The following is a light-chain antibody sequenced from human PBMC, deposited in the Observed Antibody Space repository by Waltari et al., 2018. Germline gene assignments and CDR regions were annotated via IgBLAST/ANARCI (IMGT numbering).Light chain of an antibody. V-gene: IGLV2-23*02. CDR1: SSDVGKYNL. J-gene: IGLJ2*01. Sequence: QSALTQPASVSGSPGQSLTISCPGTSSDVGKYNLVSWYQQHPGKVPKVMIYEVTKRPSVVSNRFSGSKSGNTASLTISGLQAEDEADYYCCSYAGSGIVIFGGGTKLTVL. CDR3: CSYAGSGIVI. CDR2: EVT.